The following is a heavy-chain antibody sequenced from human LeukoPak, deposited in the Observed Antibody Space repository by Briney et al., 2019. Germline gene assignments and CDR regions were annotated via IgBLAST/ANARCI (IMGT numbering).Heavy chain of an antibody. CDR2: ISAYNGNT. J-gene: IGHJ4*02. D-gene: IGHD6-19*01. V-gene: IGHV1-18*01. Sequence: ASVKVSCKASGYTFTSYGISWVRQAPGQGLEWMGWISAYNGNTNYAQKLQGRVTMTTDTSTSTAYMELRSLRSDDTAVYYCARVLAVAGRSPLDYWGQGTLVTVSS. CDR1: GYTFTSYG. CDR3: ARVLAVAGRSPLDY.